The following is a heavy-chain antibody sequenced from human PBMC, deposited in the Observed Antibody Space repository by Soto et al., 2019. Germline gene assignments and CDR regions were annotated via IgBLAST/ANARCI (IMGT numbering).Heavy chain of an antibody. J-gene: IGHJ6*03. D-gene: IGHD3-9*01. CDR3: AREKGLQARYFDWLPRASDYYYIDV. CDR2: MNPNSGNT. CDR1: GYTFTSYD. Sequence: QVQLVQSGAEVKKPGASVKVSCKASGYTFTSYDINWVRQSTGQGLEWMGWMNPNSGNTGYAQKFQGRVTMTRNTSISSAYMDLTSMRSDDTAVYYCAREKGLQARYFDWLPRASDYYYIDVWGTGTTVTVSS. V-gene: IGHV1-8*02.